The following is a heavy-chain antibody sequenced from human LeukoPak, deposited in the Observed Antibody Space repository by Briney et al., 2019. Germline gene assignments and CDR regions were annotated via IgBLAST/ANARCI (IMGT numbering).Heavy chain of an antibody. D-gene: IGHD3-22*01. J-gene: IGHJ3*02. CDR2: IYTSGST. V-gene: IGHV4-4*07. CDR1: GGSISSYY. Sequence: SETLSLTSTVSGGSISSYYRSWIRQPAGKGLEWIGRIYTSGSTNYNPSLKSRVTMSVDTSKNQFSLKLSSVTAADTAVYYCARDPYYYDSSGYFNDAFDIWGQGTMVTVSS. CDR3: ARDPYYYDSSGYFNDAFDI.